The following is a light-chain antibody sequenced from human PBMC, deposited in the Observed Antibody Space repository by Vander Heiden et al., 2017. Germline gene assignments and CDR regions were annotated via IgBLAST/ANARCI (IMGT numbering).Light chain of an antibody. CDR1: FGSVSTSYY. CDR3: VLYMGSGIWV. CDR2: STN. J-gene: IGLJ3*02. Sequence: QTVVTQESSFSVSPGGTVTLTCGLSFGSVSTSYYPSWYQQTPGQAPRTLIYSTNPRSSGVPDRFSGSILGNKAALTITGAQADDESDYYCVLYMGSGIWVFGGGTKLTVL. V-gene: IGLV8-61*01.